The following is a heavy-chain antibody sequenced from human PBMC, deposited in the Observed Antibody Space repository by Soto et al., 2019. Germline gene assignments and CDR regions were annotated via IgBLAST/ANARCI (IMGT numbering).Heavy chain of an antibody. CDR3: SRELHGGSYGMDV. Sequence: GGSLRLSRAASGFTFSSYSMNWVRQAPGKGLEWVSYISDSSSSTTYYADSVKGRFTISRDNAKNSLYLQMNSLRDEDMAVYYCSRELHGGSYGMDVWGQGTTVTVSS. V-gene: IGHV3-48*02. CDR1: GFTFSSYS. J-gene: IGHJ6*02. CDR2: ISDSSSSTT.